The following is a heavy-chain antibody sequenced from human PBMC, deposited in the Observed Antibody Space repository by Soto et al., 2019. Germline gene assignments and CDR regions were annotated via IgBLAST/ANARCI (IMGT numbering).Heavy chain of an antibody. Sequence: SETLSLTCTVSGGSISSGGYYWSWIRQHPGKGLEWIGYIYYSGSTYYNPSLKSRVTISVDTSKNQFSLKLSSVTAADTAVYYCARAPEFVVVPFDYWGQGTLVTVSS. CDR1: GGSISSGGYY. V-gene: IGHV4-31*03. CDR2: IYYSGST. D-gene: IGHD2-2*01. J-gene: IGHJ4*02. CDR3: ARAPEFVVVPFDY.